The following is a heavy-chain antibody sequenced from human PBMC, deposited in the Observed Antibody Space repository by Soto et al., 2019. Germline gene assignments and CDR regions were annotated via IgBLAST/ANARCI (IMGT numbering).Heavy chain of an antibody. Sequence: ASVKVSCKASGYSFTAYFMHWVRQAPGQGLEWMGIVHPSGGNTNYAQKFQGRVTMTWDTSTTTVYMELSSLRSDDTAVYYCARAPYSSSSFFLDYWGQGTTVTVSS. CDR2: VHPSGGNT. V-gene: IGHV1-46*01. CDR1: GYSFTAYF. D-gene: IGHD6-6*01. J-gene: IGHJ4*03. CDR3: ARAPYSSSSFFLDY.